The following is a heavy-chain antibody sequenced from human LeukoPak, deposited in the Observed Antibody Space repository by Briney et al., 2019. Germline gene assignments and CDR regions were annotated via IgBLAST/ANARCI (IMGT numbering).Heavy chain of an antibody. CDR1: GFTLSSYW. V-gene: IGHV3-7*01. D-gene: IGHD5-18*01. CDR2: IKQDGSEN. J-gene: IGHJ6*02. CDR3: ARDGPGYSYGLGFQNMDV. Sequence: PGGPLRLPCAASGFTLSSYWMSWVRQAPGKGLEGVANIKQDGSENFYVGSVRGRFTISRDNAKNSVYLQMSSLKVEDTAVYFCARDGPGYSYGLGFQNMDVWGQGTTVTVSS.